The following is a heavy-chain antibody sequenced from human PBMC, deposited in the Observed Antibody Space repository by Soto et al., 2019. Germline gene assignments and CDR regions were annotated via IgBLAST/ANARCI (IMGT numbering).Heavy chain of an antibody. V-gene: IGHV4-39*01. J-gene: IGHJ4*02. Sequence: LSLTCTVSGGSISSSSYYWGWIRQPPGKGLEWIGSIYYSGSTYYNPSLKSRVTISVDTSKNQFSLKLSSVTAADTAVYYCARNGVSDPAVVYWGQGTLVTVSS. CDR3: ARNGVSDPAVVY. CDR2: IYYSGST. CDR1: GGSISSSSYY. D-gene: IGHD4-17*01.